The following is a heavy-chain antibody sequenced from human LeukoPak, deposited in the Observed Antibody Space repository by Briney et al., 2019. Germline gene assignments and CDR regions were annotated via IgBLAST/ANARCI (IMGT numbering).Heavy chain of an antibody. Sequence: GGSLRLSCAASGFTISTSAMNWVRQAPGKGLEWVSYISSASSTRYYADSVKGRFTISRDNARDSLYLQMNSLRDEDTAVYYCARFGESGGWGQGTLVTVSS. CDR2: ISSASSTR. D-gene: IGHD3-10*01. J-gene: IGHJ4*02. CDR3: ARFGESGG. V-gene: IGHV3-48*02. CDR1: GFTISTSA.